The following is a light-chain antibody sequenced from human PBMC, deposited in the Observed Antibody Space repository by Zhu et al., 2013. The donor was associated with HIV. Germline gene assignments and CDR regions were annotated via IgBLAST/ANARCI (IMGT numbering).Light chain of an antibody. Sequence: QSALTQPPSASGSPGQSVTISCTGTSSDVGGYNYVSWYQQHPGKAPNVIIYEVTKRPSGVPDRFSGSKSGNTASLTVSGLQAEDEADYYCQSYDSSLSGLVFGGGTKLTVL. CDR3: QSYDSSLSGLV. CDR1: SSDVGGYNY. V-gene: IGLV2-8*01. CDR2: EVT. J-gene: IGLJ2*01.